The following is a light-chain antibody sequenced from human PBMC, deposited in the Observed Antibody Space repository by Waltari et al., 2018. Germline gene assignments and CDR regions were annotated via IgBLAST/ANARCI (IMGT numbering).Light chain of an antibody. CDR3: QLHPGT. J-gene: IGKJ1*01. CDR1: QSLSSSY. V-gene: IGKV3-20*01. CDR2: GAF. Sequence: DIVLTQSPGTLSLSPGERATLSCRASQSLSSSYLAWYQQKPGQAPRLLIHGAFRRATGIPDRFSGSGSGTDFTLTISRLEPEDVAVYFCQLHPGTFGQGTKVE.